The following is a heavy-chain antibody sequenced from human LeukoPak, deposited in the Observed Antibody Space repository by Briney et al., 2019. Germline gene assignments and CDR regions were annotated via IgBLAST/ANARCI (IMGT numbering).Heavy chain of an antibody. CDR3: ARASRQWLVGATIRGDNPPYYFGY. J-gene: IGHJ4*02. V-gene: IGHV3-23*01. CDR2: ISGSGGST. D-gene: IGHD6-19*01. Sequence: GGSLRLSCAASGFTFSSYAMSWVRQAPGKGLEWVSAISGSGGSTYYADSVKGRFTISRDNSKNTLYLQMNSLRAEDTAVYYCARASRQWLVGATIRGDNPPYYFGYWGQGTLVTVSS. CDR1: GFTFSSYA.